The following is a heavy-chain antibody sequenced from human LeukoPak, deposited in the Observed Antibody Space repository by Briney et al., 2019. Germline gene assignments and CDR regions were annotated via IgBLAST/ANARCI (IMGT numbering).Heavy chain of an antibody. D-gene: IGHD4-17*01. CDR3: ARDHGDYSPFDY. CDR2: IIPIFGTA. J-gene: IGHJ4*02. CDR1: GGTFSSYA. Sequence: ASVKVSCKASGGTFSSYAISWVRQAPGQGLEWIGGIIPIFGTANYAQKFQGRVTITADESTSTAYMELSSLRSEDTAVYYRARDHGDYSPFDYWGQGTLVTVSS. V-gene: IGHV1-69*01.